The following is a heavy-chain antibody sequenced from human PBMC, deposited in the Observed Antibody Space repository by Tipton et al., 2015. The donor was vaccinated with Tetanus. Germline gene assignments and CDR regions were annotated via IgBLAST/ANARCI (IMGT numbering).Heavy chain of an antibody. CDR3: ARHLYGYWFDP. Sequence: GLVKPSETLSLTCAVSGGSFSGFYWSWIRQPPGKGLEWIGEINHRGGTSYNPSLKSRVTISVDTSKNQFSLKLTSVTAADTAVYYCARHLYGYWFDPWGQGTLVTVSS. J-gene: IGHJ5*02. CDR1: GGSFSGFY. CDR2: INHRGGT. V-gene: IGHV4-34*01. D-gene: IGHD3-10*01.